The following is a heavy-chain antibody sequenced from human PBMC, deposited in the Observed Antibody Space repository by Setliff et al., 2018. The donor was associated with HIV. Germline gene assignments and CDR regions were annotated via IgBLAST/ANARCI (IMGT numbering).Heavy chain of an antibody. CDR2: IYSDGST. D-gene: IGHD1-26*01. Sequence: PSETLSLTCAVSGGSIRDYYWNWIRQPAGKGLEWIGRIYSDGSTNYNPSLKSRVTMSVDTSKNQFSLKLKSVTAADTAIYFCARGKGGLVGPAEFDYWGPGTLVTVSS. V-gene: IGHV4-4*07. J-gene: IGHJ4*02. CDR3: ARGKGGLVGPAEFDY. CDR1: GGSIRDYY.